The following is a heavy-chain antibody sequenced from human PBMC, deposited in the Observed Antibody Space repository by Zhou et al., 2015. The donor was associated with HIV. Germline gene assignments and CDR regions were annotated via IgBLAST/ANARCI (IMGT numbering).Heavy chain of an antibody. CDR1: EGTFSSYG. Sequence: QVQLVQSGAEVKKPGSSVKVSCKASEGTFSSYGISWVRQAPGQGLEWMGGITPVLGTSKDAQKFQGRVSITADRSTSTAYMELRSLRFEDTAVYYCARDPTFRSDITMTDNWF. J-gene: IGHJ5*01. V-gene: IGHV1-69*06. CDR2: ITPVLGTS. D-gene: IGHD3-22*01. CDR3: ARDPTFRSDITMTDNWF.